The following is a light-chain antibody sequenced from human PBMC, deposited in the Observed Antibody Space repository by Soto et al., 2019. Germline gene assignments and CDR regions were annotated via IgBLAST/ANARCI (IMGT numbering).Light chain of an antibody. Sequence: DIQMTQSPSSVSASLGDRVTITCRASQSSSKYLAWYQQKPGKVPKLLIYAASTLQSGVPSRFSGSGSGTDFTLTISNLQPEDFATYYCQHANSFPLTFGGGTKVEI. CDR2: AAS. V-gene: IGKV1-12*01. CDR1: QSSSKY. J-gene: IGKJ4*01. CDR3: QHANSFPLT.